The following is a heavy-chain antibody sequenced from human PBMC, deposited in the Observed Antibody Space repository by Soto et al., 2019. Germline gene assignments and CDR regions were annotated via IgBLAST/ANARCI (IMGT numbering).Heavy chain of an antibody. CDR1: GFNFNSNV. Sequence: VQLVESGGGLVQPGGSLRLSCTASGFNFNSNVLSWVRQAPGKGLEWLAIIRDDGVTTYYAASVKGRFTISRDNSMNTLYLQMKSLRAEDTAVYYCAMTYVAWANFPFGSWGQGIQVTVSS. CDR2: IRDDGVTT. D-gene: IGHD2-21*01. V-gene: IGHV3-23*04. J-gene: IGHJ4*02. CDR3: AMTYVAWANFPFGS.